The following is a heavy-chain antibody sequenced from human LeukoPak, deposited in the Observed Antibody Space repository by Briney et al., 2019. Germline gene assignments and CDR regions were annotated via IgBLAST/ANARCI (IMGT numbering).Heavy chain of an antibody. D-gene: IGHD4-17*01. CDR3: AKFADYVTDY. Sequence: PGGSLRLSCAASEFTVSSNYMSWVRQAPGKGLEWVSAISGSGGSTYYADSVKGRFTISRDNSKNTLYLQMNSLRAEDTAVYYCAKFADYVTDYWGQGTLVTVSS. V-gene: IGHV3-23*01. J-gene: IGHJ4*02. CDR2: ISGSGGST. CDR1: EFTVSSNY.